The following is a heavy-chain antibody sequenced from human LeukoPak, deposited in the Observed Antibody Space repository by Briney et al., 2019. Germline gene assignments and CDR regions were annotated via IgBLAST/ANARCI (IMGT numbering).Heavy chain of an antibody. Sequence: ASVKVSCTASGYSFTLYAMNWVRQAPGQGLEWMGWINTNTGNPTYAQGFTGRFVFSLDTSVSTAYLQITSLKAEDTAVYYCARDPPYNDFWSDYTIFDPWGQGPLVTVSS. D-gene: IGHD3-3*01. V-gene: IGHV7-4-1*02. J-gene: IGHJ5*02. CDR1: GYSFTLYA. CDR2: INTNTGNP. CDR3: ARDPPYNDFWSDYTIFDP.